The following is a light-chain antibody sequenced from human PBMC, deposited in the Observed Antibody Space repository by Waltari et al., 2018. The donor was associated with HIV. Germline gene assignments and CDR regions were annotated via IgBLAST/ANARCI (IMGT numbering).Light chain of an antibody. V-gene: IGLV1-44*01. CDR1: DSHIGTNS. J-gene: IGLJ1*01. CDR2: RND. CDR3: AAWDDSLPGYV. Sequence: QSVLTQPPSTSGTPGQRVTISCSGTDSHIGTNSVNWYQHPPGTAPKVLIYRNDQRPSGVPDRLSASKSDTSASLAISGLRSEDEADYYCAAWDDSLPGYVFGSGTKVTVL.